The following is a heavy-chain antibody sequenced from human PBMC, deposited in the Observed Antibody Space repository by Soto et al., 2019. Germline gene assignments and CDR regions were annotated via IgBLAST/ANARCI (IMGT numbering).Heavy chain of an antibody. V-gene: IGHV4-59*01. D-gene: IGHD3-16*02. CDR2: IYYSGST. Sequence: QVQLQESGPGLVKPSETLSLTCTVSGGSISSYYWSWIRQPPGKGLEWIGVIYYSGSTNYNPSLKSRVTIPVDTTKSQFYLDLSSVTAAVPAEYYSAKVVPPDKCFDRWCEEAMVTESS. CDR3: AKVVPPDKCFDR. CDR1: GGSISSYY. J-gene: IGHJ5*02.